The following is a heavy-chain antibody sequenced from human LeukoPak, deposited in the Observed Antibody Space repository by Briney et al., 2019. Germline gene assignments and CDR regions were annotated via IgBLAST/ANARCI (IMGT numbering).Heavy chain of an antibody. CDR1: GFTFSSYA. Sequence: GGSLRLSCAASGFTFSSYAMSWVRQAPGKGLEWVSAISGSGGSTYYADSVKGRFTISRDNSKNTLYLQMNSLRAEDTAVYYCAKETWARSGYYRAEYLQHWGQGTLVTVSS. V-gene: IGHV3-23*01. D-gene: IGHD3-22*01. CDR2: ISGSGGST. J-gene: IGHJ1*01. CDR3: AKETWARSGYYRAEYLQH.